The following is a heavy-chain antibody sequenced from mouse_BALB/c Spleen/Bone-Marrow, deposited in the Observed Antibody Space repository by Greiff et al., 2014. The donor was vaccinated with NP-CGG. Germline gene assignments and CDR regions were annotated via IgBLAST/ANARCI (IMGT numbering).Heavy chain of an antibody. J-gene: IGHJ4*01. Sequence: EVQLVESGGGLVQPGGSRKLSCAASGLTFSSFGMHWVRQAPEKGLEWVACISSGSSTNYYADTVKGRFTISRDNPKNTLFLQMTSLRSEDMAMYYCARGELGRRYYYAMDYWGQGTSVTVSS. V-gene: IGHV5-17*02. D-gene: IGHD4-1*01. CDR1: GLTFSSFG. CDR3: ARGELGRRYYYAMDY. CDR2: ISSGSSTN.